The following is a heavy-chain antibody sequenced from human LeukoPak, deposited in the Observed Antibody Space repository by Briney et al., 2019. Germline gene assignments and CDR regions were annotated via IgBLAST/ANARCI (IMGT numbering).Heavy chain of an antibody. CDR2: IIHGGRT. V-gene: IGHV4-34*12. Sequence: GSLRLSCAASGFTFSHYAMTWVGQAPGKGLGGIGEIIHGGRTNYNPSPKRRATISVDTSKNQFSLNLSSVTAADTAVYYCARHLNLWFGNLKGAFDIWRQGTMVTVSS. J-gene: IGHJ3*02. CDR1: GFTFSHYA. D-gene: IGHD3-10*01. CDR3: ARHLNLWFGNLKGAFDI.